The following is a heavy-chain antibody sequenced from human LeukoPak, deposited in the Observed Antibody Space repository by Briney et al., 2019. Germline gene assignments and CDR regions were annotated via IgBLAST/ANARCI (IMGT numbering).Heavy chain of an antibody. J-gene: IGHJ4*02. CDR2: VKSKTDGGTT. CDR3: TTIPYCSSTSCYGR. V-gene: IGHV3-15*01. CDR1: GFTFSDAW. Sequence: GGSLRLSCAASGFTFSDAWMTWVRQAPGKGLEWVGRVKSKTDGGTTDYAAPVKGRFTISRDDSENTLYLQMNSLKTEDTAVYYCTTIPYCSSTSCYGRWGRGTLVTVSS. D-gene: IGHD2-2*01.